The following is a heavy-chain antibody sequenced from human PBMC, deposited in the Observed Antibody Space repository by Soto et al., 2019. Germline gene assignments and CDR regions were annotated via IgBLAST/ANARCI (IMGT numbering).Heavy chain of an antibody. Sequence: QMQVVESGGGVVQPGRSLRLSCAASGFTFRNYAIHWVRQAPGKGLEWVAVISYDGGDKYYADSVKGRFTISRDNCKNTLYLQMNSLMAEDTTLYYCAREGEAFDIWGRGTMVTVSS. J-gene: IGHJ3*02. CDR2: ISYDGGDK. CDR1: GFTFRNYA. V-gene: IGHV3-30*04. CDR3: AREGEAFDI. D-gene: IGHD3-16*01.